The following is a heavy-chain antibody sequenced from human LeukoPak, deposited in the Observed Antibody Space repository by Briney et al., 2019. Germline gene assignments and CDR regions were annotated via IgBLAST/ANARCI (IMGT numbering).Heavy chain of an antibody. J-gene: IGHJ4*02. Sequence: GGSLRLSCATSGFTFSIYGMHWVRQAPGKGLEWVAFIRYDGSNKYYADSVKGRFTISRDNSKNTLYLQMNSLRAEDTAVYYCAKDALEYYDTSGLTTCFDYWGQGTLVTVSS. CDR3: AKDALEYYDTSGLTTCFDY. D-gene: IGHD3-22*01. CDR1: GFTFSIYG. CDR2: IRYDGSNK. V-gene: IGHV3-30*02.